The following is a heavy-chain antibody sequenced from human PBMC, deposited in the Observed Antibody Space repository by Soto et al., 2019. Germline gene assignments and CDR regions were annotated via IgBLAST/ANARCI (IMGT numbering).Heavy chain of an antibody. V-gene: IGHV5-10-1*01. J-gene: IGHJ6*02. Sequence: EVQLVQSGAEVKKPGESLRISCKGSGYSFTSYWISWVRQMPGKGLEWMGRIDPSDSYTNYSPSFQGNVTISADKSISTAYLQWSSLKASDTAMYYCARLAMATRRGYYGMDFWGQGTTVTVSS. CDR3: ARLAMATRRGYYGMDF. CDR1: GYSFTSYW. CDR2: IDPSDSYT. D-gene: IGHD5-12*01.